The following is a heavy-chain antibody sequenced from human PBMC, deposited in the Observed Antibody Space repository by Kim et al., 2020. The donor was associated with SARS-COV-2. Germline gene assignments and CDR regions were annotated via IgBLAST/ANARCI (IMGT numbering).Heavy chain of an antibody. CDR1: GFTFSDYW. J-gene: IGHJ4*02. CDR3: ARGRILY. V-gene: IGHV3-7*01. CDR2: IKQDGSEK. Sequence: GGSLRLSCAASGFTFSDYWMSWVRQAPGKGLEWVANIKQDGSEKYYVDSVKGRFTISRDNARNSLYLQMKTLRAEDSAVYYCARGRILYWGQGTLVTVSS.